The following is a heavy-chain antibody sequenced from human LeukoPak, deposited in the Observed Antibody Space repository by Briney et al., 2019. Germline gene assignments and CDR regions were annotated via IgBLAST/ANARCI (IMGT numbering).Heavy chain of an antibody. CDR2: ISGHNGNT. J-gene: IGHJ4*02. CDR1: GYTFTSYG. Sequence: ASVKVSCKASGYTFTSYGMSWVRQAPGQGLEWMGWISGHNGNTKYEQKLQGRVSMTSDATTSTAYMELRSLRSDDTAVYYCARGTMIFGVAPPHFDYWGQGTLVTVSS. V-gene: IGHV1-18*01. D-gene: IGHD3/OR15-3a*01. CDR3: ARGTMIFGVAPPHFDY.